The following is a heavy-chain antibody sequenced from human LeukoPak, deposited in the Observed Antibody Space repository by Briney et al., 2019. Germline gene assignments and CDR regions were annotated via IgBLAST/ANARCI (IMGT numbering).Heavy chain of an antibody. CDR2: ISSSSSYI. J-gene: IGHJ4*02. Sequence: LRLSCAASGFTFSSYSMNWVRQAPGKGLEWVSSISSSSSYIYYADSVKGRFTISRGNAKNSLYLQMNSLRAEDTAVYYCARETQWLATAGYWGQGTLVTVSS. CDR3: ARETQWLATAGY. D-gene: IGHD6-19*01. CDR1: GFTFSSYS. V-gene: IGHV3-21*01.